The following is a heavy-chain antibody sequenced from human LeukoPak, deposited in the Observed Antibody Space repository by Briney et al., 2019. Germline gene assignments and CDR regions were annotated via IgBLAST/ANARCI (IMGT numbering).Heavy chain of an antibody. CDR2: ISSSGSTI. Sequence: GGSLRLSCAASGFTFSDYYMSWIRQAPGKGLEWVSYISSSGSTIYYADSVKGRFTISRDNAKNSLYLQMNSLRAEDTAVYYCATTDLYGSGSYYGDYWGQGTLVTVSS. V-gene: IGHV3-11*04. J-gene: IGHJ4*02. CDR3: ATTDLYGSGSYYGDY. D-gene: IGHD3-10*01. CDR1: GFTFSDYY.